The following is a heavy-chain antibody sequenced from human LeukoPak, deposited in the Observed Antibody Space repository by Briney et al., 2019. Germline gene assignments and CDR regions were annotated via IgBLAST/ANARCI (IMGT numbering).Heavy chain of an antibody. CDR1: GYSFTSYW. J-gene: IGHJ3*02. V-gene: IGHV5-51*01. CDR3: ASPSSALTNAFDI. D-gene: IGHD3-22*01. CDR2: IYPGDSDT. Sequence: GGSLKISCKGSGYSFTSYWIGWVRQMPGKGLEWMGIIYPGDSDTRYSPSFQGQVTISADKSISTAYLQWSSLKASDTAMYYCASPSSALTNAFDIWGQGTMVTVSS.